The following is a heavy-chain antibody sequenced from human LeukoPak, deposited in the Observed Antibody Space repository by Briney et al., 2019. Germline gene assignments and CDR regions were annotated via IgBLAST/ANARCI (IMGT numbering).Heavy chain of an antibody. Sequence: GGSLRLSCAASEFSVGSNYMTWVRQAPGKGLEWVSLIYSGGSTYYADSVKGRFTISRDNSKNTLYLQMNSLRAEDTAVYYCARGSRWGVMAYWGQGTLVTVSS. J-gene: IGHJ4*02. CDR1: EFSVGSNY. CDR2: IYSGGST. CDR3: ARGSRWGVMAY. V-gene: IGHV3-66*01. D-gene: IGHD3-16*01.